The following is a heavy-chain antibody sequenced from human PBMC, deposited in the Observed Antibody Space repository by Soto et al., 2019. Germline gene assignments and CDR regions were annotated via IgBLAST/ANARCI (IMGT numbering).Heavy chain of an antibody. CDR2: INPSGGGT. Sequence: GASVKVSCKASGYTLTIHYMHCVRQAPGQGLEWMGIINPSGGGTSYAQKFQGRVTMTRDTSTSTVYMELSSLRSEDTAVYYCARGGQLRYLDWLLDYWGQGTLVTVSS. V-gene: IGHV1-46*03. CDR3: ARGGQLRYLDWLLDY. CDR1: GYTLTIHY. J-gene: IGHJ4*02. D-gene: IGHD3-9*01.